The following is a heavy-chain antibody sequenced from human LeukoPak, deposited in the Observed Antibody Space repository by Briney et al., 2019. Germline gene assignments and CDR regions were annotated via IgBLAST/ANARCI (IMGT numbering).Heavy chain of an antibody. CDR1: GFTFSDYY. CDR3: ARDTYRFDDY. J-gene: IGHJ4*02. Sequence: GGSLRLSCAASGFTFSDYYMSWVRQAPGKGLEWVSYITSSGGAGTMYYADSVKGRFTISRDNAKNSLYLQMSSLRAEDTAVYYCARDTYRFDDYWGQGTLVTVSS. CDR2: ITSSGGAGTM. V-gene: IGHV3-11*04.